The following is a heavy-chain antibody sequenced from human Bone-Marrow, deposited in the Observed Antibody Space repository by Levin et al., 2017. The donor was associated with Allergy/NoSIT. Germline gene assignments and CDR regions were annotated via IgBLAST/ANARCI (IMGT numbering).Heavy chain of an antibody. D-gene: IGHD3-22*01. Sequence: SETLSLTCSVSGDSITSSSYYWAWIRQPPGKGLEWIGSIYYSGNAYYNVPLRSRVTISIDTSMKQFSLRVTSVTAADTAIYYCARHWMDCSDSNCLTSDYFDRWGRGIAVTVTS. CDR3: ARHWMDCSDSNCLTSDYFDR. CDR1: GDSITSSSYY. CDR2: IYYSGNA. V-gene: IGHV4-39*01. J-gene: IGHJ4*02.